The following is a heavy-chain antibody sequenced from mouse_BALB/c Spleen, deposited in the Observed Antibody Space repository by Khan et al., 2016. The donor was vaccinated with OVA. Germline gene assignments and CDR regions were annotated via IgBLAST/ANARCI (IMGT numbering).Heavy chain of an antibody. CDR2: IYPGNSDT. Sequence: VQLQQSGTVLARPGASVKMSCKASGYTFTNYWMHWVKQRPGQGLEWIGTIYPGNSDTNYNQKFTGKAKLTAVTSTSTAYMELSSLTKEDCAVDYYASDGFGNYEIWDYWGQGTTLTVSS. V-gene: IGHV1-5*01. D-gene: IGHD2-1*01. CDR3: ASDGFGNYEIWDY. J-gene: IGHJ2*01. CDR1: GYTFTNYW.